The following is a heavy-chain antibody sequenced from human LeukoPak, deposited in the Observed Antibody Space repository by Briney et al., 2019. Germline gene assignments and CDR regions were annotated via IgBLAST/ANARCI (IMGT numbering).Heavy chain of an antibody. V-gene: IGHV3-21*01. CDR2: ISSTSRHI. D-gene: IGHD4-23*01. CDR1: GFTSSIYS. Sequence: GGSLRLSWVPSGFTSSIYSINWARQPPGKWMGWLSSISSTSRHIHYVDSVQGRFTISRDNTKNSLYLQMNSLRADDTAVYYCARDVYGGNSADYFDNWGQGTLVTVSS. J-gene: IGHJ4*02. CDR3: ARDVYGGNSADYFDN.